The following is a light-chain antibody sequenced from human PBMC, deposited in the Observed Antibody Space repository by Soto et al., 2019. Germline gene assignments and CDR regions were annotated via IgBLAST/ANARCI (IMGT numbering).Light chain of an antibody. J-gene: IGKJ2*01. Sequence: EIVMTQSPATLSVSPGERATLSCRASQSVSSNLAWYQQKPGQAPRLLIYGASTRATGIPARFSGSGSGTEFTLTISSVQSADFAVYYCQQYNNWPRGTFGQGTKLEIK. CDR2: GAS. CDR1: QSVSSN. CDR3: QQYNNWPRGT. V-gene: IGKV3-15*01.